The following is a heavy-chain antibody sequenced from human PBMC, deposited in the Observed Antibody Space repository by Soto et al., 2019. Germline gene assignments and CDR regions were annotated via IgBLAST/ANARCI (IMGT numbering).Heavy chain of an antibody. CDR1: ESTVSRDW. J-gene: IGHJ4*02. V-gene: IGHV3-7*04. Sequence: EVHLVESGGGLVQTGGSLRLSCAIFESTVSRDWMNWVRQAPGKGLEWVAHINQDGSEKYYVDSVKGRFTISRDNAKKSLYLQGNSLRPAYMAMYYCSGGVGDAFWGQGTLVTVSS. CDR2: INQDGSEK. CDR3: SGGVGDAF. D-gene: IGHD1-26*01.